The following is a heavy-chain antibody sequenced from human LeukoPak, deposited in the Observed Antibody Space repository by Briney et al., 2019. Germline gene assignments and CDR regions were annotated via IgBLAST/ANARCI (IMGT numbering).Heavy chain of an antibody. V-gene: IGHV3-53*01. CDR2: IYSGGST. CDR3: ARGYCSGDSCYPAPFDY. J-gene: IGHJ4*02. CDR1: GFTVSSNY. Sequence: GGSLRLSCAASGFTVSSNYMNWVRQAPGKGLEWVSIIYSGGSTYYADSVKGRFIISRDNSKNTLYLQMNSLRAEDTAVYYCARGYCSGDSCYPAPFDYWGQGSLVTVSS. D-gene: IGHD2-15*01.